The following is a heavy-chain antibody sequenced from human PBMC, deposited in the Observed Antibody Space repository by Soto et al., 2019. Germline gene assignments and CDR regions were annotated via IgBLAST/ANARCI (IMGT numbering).Heavy chain of an antibody. D-gene: IGHD6-13*01. CDR2: LSSSSTTI. CDR1: GFTFSSYS. V-gene: IGHV3-48*02. J-gene: IGHJ4*02. Sequence: EVQLVESGGGLVQPGGSLRLSCAASGFTFSSYSMNWVRQAPGKGLGWVSYLSSSSTTIYYADSVKGLFTISRDNAKNSLYLQMNSLRDEDTAVYYCAPLAAGAIRMVRQWGQGTMVTVSS. CDR3: APLAAGAIRMVRQ.